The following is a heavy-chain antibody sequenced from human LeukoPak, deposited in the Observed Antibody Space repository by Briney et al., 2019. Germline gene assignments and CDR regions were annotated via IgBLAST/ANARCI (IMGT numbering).Heavy chain of an antibody. J-gene: IGHJ4*02. CDR3: ARNLIPEQLVVNF. Sequence: SETLSLTCAVSGGSISSSNWWSWVRQPPGKGLEWIGEIYHSGSTNYNPSLKSRVTISVDKSKNQFSLNLQSVTPEDTAVYYCARNLIPEQLVVNFWGQGTLVTVSS. CDR2: IYHSGST. V-gene: IGHV4-4*02. CDR1: GGSISSSNW. D-gene: IGHD6-13*01.